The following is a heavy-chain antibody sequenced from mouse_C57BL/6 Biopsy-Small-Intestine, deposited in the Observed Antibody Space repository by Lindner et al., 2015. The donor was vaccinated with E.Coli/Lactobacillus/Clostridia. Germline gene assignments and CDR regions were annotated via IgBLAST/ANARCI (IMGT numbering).Heavy chain of an antibody. CDR2: INPSSGYT. CDR3: ARGDTILGDYFDY. D-gene: IGHD1-1*01. Sequence: VQLQESGAELARPGASVKMSCKASGYTFTSYTMHWVKQRPGQGLEWIGYINPSSGYTKHNQKFKDKAPLTADKSPSTAYMQLSSLTSEDSAVYYCARGDTILGDYFDYWGQGTTLTVSS. V-gene: IGHV1-4*01. J-gene: IGHJ2*01. CDR1: GYTFTSYT.